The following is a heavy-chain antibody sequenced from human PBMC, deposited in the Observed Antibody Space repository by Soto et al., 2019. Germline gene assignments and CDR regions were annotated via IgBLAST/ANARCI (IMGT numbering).Heavy chain of an antibody. J-gene: IGHJ4*02. CDR1: GYTFTSYY. D-gene: IGHD3-22*01. V-gene: IGHV1-46*01. CDR3: ARVSRTYYYDSSGYYFFDY. CDR2: INPSGGST. Sequence: ASVKVSCKASGYTFTSYYMHWVRQAPGQGLEWMGIINPSGGSTSYAQKFQGRVTMTRDTSTSTVYMELSSLRSEDTAVYYCARVSRTYYYDSSGYYFFDYWGQGTLVTVSS.